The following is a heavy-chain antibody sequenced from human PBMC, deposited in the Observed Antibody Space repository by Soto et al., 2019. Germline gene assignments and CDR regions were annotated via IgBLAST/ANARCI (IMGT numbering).Heavy chain of an antibody. CDR1: SDCMSSCNT. D-gene: IGHD6-13*01. V-gene: IGHV4-4*02. CDR3: ARGGCSWYSLGF. J-gene: IGHJ4*02. CDR2: IYQSGST. Sequence: SETLSLTCAVSSDCMSSCNTCTWVRQPPGKGLEWIGEIYQSGSTNYNPSLKSRVTISVDKSKNQFSLNLISVTAADTAMYYCARGGCSWYSLGFWGQGTLVTVSS.